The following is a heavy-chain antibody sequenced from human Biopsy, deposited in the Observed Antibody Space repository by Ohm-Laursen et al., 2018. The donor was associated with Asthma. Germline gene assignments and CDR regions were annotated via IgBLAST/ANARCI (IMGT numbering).Heavy chain of an antibody. J-gene: IGHJ4*03. CDR3: AKDRVAGRSYYFDY. CDR2: ILFDGRKI. V-gene: IGHV3-30*18. CDR1: GFTFSNYV. D-gene: IGHD6-13*01. Sequence: SLRLSCAASGFTFSNYVMSWVRRAPGKGLEWVAQILFDGRKINYPDSVKGRFTISRDNSKNMVYLQMNSLRPEDTAVYYCAKDRVAGRSYYFDYWGQGTTVTVSP.